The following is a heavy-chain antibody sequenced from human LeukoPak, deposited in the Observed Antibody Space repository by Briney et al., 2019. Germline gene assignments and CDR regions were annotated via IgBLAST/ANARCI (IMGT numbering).Heavy chain of an antibody. D-gene: IGHD6-13*01. J-gene: IGHJ3*02. CDR2: IYSGGST. CDR1: GGSFSGYY. V-gene: IGHV3-53*04. Sequence: ETLSLTCAVYGGSFSGYYWSWVRQAPGKGLEWVSVIYSGGSTYYADSVKGRFTISRHNSKNTLYLQMNSLRAEDTAVYYCARAKYSSSWYHQFSFDIWGQGTMVTVSS. CDR3: ARAKYSSSWYHQFSFDI.